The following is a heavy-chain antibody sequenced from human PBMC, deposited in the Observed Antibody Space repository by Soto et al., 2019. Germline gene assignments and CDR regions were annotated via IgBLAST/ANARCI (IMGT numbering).Heavy chain of an antibody. CDR2: INHSGST. Sequence: PSETXSLTCAVYGGSFRGYYWSWIRQPPGKGLEWIGEINHSGSTNYNPSLKSRVTISVDTSKNQFSLKLSSVTAADTAVYYCGAAIVGATNVYYYYGMDVWGQGTTVTVSS. D-gene: IGHD1-26*01. J-gene: IGHJ6*02. CDR3: GAAIVGATNVYYYYGMDV. CDR1: GGSFRGYY. V-gene: IGHV4-34*01.